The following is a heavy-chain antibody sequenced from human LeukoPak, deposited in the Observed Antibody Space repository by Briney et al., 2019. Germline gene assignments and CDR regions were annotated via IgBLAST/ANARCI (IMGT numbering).Heavy chain of an antibody. CDR2: ISYDGRNK. CDR1: GFTFSGYA. D-gene: IGHD3-22*01. J-gene: IGHJ4*02. Sequence: GGALRLSCAASGFTFSGYAMHWGRQAPGKGREWVAVISYDGRNKYYADSVKGGVTISRDNSTNTLYLQMNSLRAEDTALYSCAKDSSHYYDSSGYCYFDYWGQGTLVTVSS. V-gene: IGHV3-30*04. CDR3: AKDSSHYYDSSGYCYFDY.